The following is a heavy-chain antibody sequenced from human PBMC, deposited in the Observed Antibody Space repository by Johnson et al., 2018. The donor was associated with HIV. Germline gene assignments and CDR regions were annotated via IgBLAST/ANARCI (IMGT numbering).Heavy chain of an antibody. CDR2: TSNDGSIK. Sequence: QVQLVESGGGVVQPGRSLRVSCAASGFTFSSYGMHWVRQAPGKGLEWVAVTSNDGSIKYYADSVKGRFTIYRDNFKNTLYLQMNGLRPEDTAVYYCAKEDPWRRAFDIWGQGTVVTVSS. CDR1: GFTFSSYG. V-gene: IGHV3-30*18. D-gene: IGHD1-1*01. CDR3: AKEDPWRRAFDI. J-gene: IGHJ3*02.